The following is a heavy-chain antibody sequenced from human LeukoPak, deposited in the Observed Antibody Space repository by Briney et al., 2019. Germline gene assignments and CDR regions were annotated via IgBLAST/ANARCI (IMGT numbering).Heavy chain of an antibody. CDR1: GFTFGDYD. Sequence: PGGSLRLSCAASGFTFGDYDMHWFRQPPGRGLQWVSLITGDGGATSYAGSVEGRSTISRDNSKNSLYLHMNSLTTEDTALYYCAKGHFGAGHYWGQGTLVTVSS. CDR2: ITGDGGAT. V-gene: IGHV3-43*02. D-gene: IGHD3-3*01. CDR3: AKGHFGAGHY. J-gene: IGHJ4*02.